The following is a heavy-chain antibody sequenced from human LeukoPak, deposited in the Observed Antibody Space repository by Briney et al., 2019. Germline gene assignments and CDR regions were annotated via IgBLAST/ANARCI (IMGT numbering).Heavy chain of an antibody. CDR3: AKDGGLWVSAHWGDS. CDR1: GFTFSSYT. J-gene: IGHJ4*02. D-gene: IGHD7-27*01. CDR2: ITTSDGNT. Sequence: GGSLRLACAASGFTFSSYTMSGVRQAPGKGLEWVSTITTSDGNTYYADSVKGRFTVSRDNSKNTLFLQMNSLRAEDTAVYYCAKDGGLWVSAHWGDSWGRGTLVTVSS. V-gene: IGHV3-23*01.